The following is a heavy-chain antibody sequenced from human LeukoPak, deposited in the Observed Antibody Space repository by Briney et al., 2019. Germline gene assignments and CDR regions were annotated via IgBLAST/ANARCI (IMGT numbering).Heavy chain of an antibody. D-gene: IGHD3-10*01. CDR3: AKERSFGPRDFDY. CDR1: GFTLSSFG. V-gene: IGHV3-30*18. J-gene: IGHJ4*02. Sequence: GRSPRLSCAASGFTLSSFGMHWVRQAPGKGLEWMTVISYDGSVIYNADSVKGRFTISRDNSKNTLYLQMDSLRADDTAVYYCAKERSFGPRDFDYWGQGTLVTVSS. CDR2: ISYDGSVI.